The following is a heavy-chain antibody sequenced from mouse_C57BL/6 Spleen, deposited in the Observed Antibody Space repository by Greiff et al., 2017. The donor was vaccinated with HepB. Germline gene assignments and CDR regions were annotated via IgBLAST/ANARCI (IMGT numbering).Heavy chain of an antibody. D-gene: IGHD2-3*01. CDR3: AKNHPNDGYYHFDY. V-gene: IGHV2-5*01. CDR1: GFSLTSYG. CDR2: IWRGGST. J-gene: IGHJ2*01. Sequence: QVQLQQSGPGLVQPSQSLSITCTVSGFSLTSYGVHWVRQSPGKGLEWLGVIWRGGSTDYNAAFMSRLSITKDNSKSQVFFKMNSLQADDTAIYYCAKNHPNDGYYHFDYWGQGTTLTVSS.